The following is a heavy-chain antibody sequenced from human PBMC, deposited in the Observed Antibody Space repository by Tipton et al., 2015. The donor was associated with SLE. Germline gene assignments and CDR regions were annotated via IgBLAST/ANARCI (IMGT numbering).Heavy chain of an antibody. CDR1: GGSISSSRYY. Sequence: TLSLTCSVSGGSISSSRYYWNWIRQPAGKALEWIGRIYSTGSTNYNPSLQTRVTISVDTSKNQFSLKLSSVTAADTAIYYCAREHRGYSNSLGYWGQGALVTVFS. V-gene: IGHV4-61*02. J-gene: IGHJ1*01. D-gene: IGHD6-13*01. CDR3: AREHRGYSNSLGY. CDR2: IYSTGST.